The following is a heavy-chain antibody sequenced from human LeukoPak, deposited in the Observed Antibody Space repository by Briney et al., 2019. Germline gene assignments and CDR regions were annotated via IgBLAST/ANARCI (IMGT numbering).Heavy chain of an antibody. CDR1: GFTFSSYG. CDR3: AKGRIVGATSVDY. V-gene: IGHV3-30*02. CDR2: IRYDGSNK. Sequence: GGSLRLSCAASGFTFSSYGMHWVRQAPGKGLEWVAFIRYDGSNKYYADSVKGRFTISRDNSKNTLYLQMNSLRVEDTAVYYCAKGRIVGATSVDYWGQGTLVTVSS. J-gene: IGHJ4*02. D-gene: IGHD1-26*01.